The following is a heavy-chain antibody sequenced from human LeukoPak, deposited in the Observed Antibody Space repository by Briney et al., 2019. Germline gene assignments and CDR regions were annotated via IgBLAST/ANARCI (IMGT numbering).Heavy chain of an antibody. CDR3: ARDAYSGYDWDYYFDY. D-gene: IGHD5-12*01. CDR1: GFTFSSYW. J-gene: IGHJ4*02. V-gene: IGHV3-74*01. Sequence: PGGSLRLSCAASGFTFSSYWMHWVRQAPGKGLVWVSRINSDGSSTSYADSVKGRFTISRDNAKNTLYLQMNSLRAEDTAVYYCARDAYSGYDWDYYFDYWGQGTLVTVSS. CDR2: INSDGSST.